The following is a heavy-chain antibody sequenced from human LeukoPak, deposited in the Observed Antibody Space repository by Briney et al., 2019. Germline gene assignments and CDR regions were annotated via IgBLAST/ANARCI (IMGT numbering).Heavy chain of an antibody. D-gene: IGHD3-16*01. Sequence: SETLSLTCTVSGGSISSYYWSWIRQPPGKGLEWIGYIYYSGSTYYNPSLKSRVTISVDRSKNQFSLKLSSVTAADTAVYYCARHRRGFDIWGQGTMVTVSS. J-gene: IGHJ3*02. CDR1: GGSISSYY. CDR3: ARHRRGFDI. CDR2: IYYSGST. V-gene: IGHV4-59*08.